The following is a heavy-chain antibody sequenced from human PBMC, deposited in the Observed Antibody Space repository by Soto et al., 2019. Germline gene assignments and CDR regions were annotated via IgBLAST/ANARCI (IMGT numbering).Heavy chain of an antibody. V-gene: IGHV1-69*02. CDR2: IIPILGIA. Sequence: QVQLVQSGAEVKKPGSSVKVSCKASGGTFSSYTISWVRQAPGQGLEWMGRIIPILGIANYAQKFQGRVTITADKSTSTAYMELSSLRSEGTAVYYCARSIAAADDYYYYGMDVWGQGTTVTVSS. J-gene: IGHJ6*02. D-gene: IGHD6-13*01. CDR3: ARSIAAADDYYYYGMDV. CDR1: GGTFSSYT.